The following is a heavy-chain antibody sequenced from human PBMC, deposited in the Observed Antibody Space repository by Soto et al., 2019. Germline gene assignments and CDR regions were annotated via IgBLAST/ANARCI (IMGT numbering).Heavy chain of an antibody. D-gene: IGHD2-2*02. Sequence: VQLLESGGGLVQPGGSLRLSCAASGFTFSNYAMSWVRQAPGQGLEWVSAISGSGDSAVHADSVKGRFTISRVNSKNTLYLQMTSLRAEDTAVYYCAKLVGYCSRTSCYKDGMDGWGQGTTFTVSS. V-gene: IGHV3-23*01. J-gene: IGHJ6*02. CDR1: GFTFSNYA. CDR3: AKLVGYCSRTSCYKDGMDG. CDR2: ISGSGDSA.